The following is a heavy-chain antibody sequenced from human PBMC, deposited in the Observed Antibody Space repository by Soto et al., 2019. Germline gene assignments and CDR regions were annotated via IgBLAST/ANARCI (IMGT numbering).Heavy chain of an antibody. CDR2: IIPIFGTA. Sequence: SVKVSCKASGGTFSSYAISWVRQAPGQGLEWMGGIIPIFGTANYAQKFQGRVTITADESTSTAYMELSSLRSEDTAVYYCARDLLRSYGDYVFDYWGQGTLVTVSS. CDR1: GGTFSSYA. V-gene: IGHV1-69*13. CDR3: ARDLLRSYGDYVFDY. D-gene: IGHD4-17*01. J-gene: IGHJ4*02.